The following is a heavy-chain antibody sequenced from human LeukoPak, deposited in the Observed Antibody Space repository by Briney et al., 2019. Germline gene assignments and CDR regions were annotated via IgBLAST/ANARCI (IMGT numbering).Heavy chain of an antibody. CDR3: ARHGSPIFGVVFDY. V-gene: IGHV4-39*01. CDR2: IYYSGST. D-gene: IGHD3-3*01. Sequence: SETLSLTCTVSGGSISSSSYYWGWIRQPPGKGLEWIGSIYYSGSTYYNPSLKSRVTISVDTSKNQFSLKLSSVTAADTAVYYCARHGSPIFGVVFDYWGQGTLVTVSS. J-gene: IGHJ4*02. CDR1: GGSISSSSYY.